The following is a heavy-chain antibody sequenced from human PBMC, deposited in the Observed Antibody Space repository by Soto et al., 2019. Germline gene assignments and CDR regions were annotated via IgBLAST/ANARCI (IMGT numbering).Heavy chain of an antibody. J-gene: IGHJ4*02. V-gene: IGHV3-30-3*01. CDR2: ISYDGSNK. D-gene: IGHD6-19*01. CDR3: ARGPPGIAVAGTYY. Sequence: QVQLVESGGGVVQPGRSLRLSCAASGFTFSSYAMHWVRQAPGKGLEWVAVISYDGSNKYYADSVKGRFTISRDNSKNTLYLQMNSLRAEDTAVYYCARGPPGIAVAGTYYWGQGTLVTVSS. CDR1: GFTFSSYA.